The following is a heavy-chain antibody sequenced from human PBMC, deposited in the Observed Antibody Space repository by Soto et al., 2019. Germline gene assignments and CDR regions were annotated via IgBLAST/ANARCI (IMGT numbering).Heavy chain of an antibody. D-gene: IGHD1-26*01. Sequence: QVQLQESGPGLVKPSETLSLTCTVSGGSVSSGSYYWSWIRQPPGKGLEWIGYIYYSGSTNYNPSLKSRVTISVATSKNQFSLKLSSVTAADTAVYYCARTARGSYFVDYWGQGTLVTVSS. CDR1: GGSVSSGSYY. CDR2: IYYSGST. CDR3: ARTARGSYFVDY. J-gene: IGHJ4*02. V-gene: IGHV4-61*01.